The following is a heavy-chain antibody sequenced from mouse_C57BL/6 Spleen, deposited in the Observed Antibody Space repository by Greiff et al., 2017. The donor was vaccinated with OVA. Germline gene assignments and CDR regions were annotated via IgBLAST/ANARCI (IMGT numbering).Heavy chain of an antibody. V-gene: IGHV1-63*01. CDR3: ARGGTTVVEGYFDY. Sequence: QVHVKQSGAELVRPGTSVKMSCKASGYTFTNYWIGWAKQRPGHGLEWIGDIYPGGGYTNYNEKFKGKATLTADKSSSTAYMQFSSLTSEDSAIYYCARGGTTVVEGYFDYWGQGTTLTVSS. J-gene: IGHJ2*01. CDR2: IYPGGGYT. D-gene: IGHD1-1*01. CDR1: GYTFTNYW.